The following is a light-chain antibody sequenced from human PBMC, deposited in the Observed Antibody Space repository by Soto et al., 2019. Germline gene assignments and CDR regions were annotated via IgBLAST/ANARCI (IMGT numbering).Light chain of an antibody. V-gene: IGKV3-20*01. Sequence: EVVLTQSPGTLSLSPGERATLSCRASQTVTNNYLAWFQQKPGQAPTLLIFGSSDRATGIPDRFSGSGSRTDFTITISRLEPEDFALYYCQQYGSSFPYTFGQRTMLEIK. CDR1: QTVTNNY. J-gene: IGKJ2*01. CDR3: QQYGSSFPYT. CDR2: GSS.